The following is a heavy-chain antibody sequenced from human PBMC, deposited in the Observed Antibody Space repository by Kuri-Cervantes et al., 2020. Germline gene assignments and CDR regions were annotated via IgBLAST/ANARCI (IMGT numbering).Heavy chain of an antibody. CDR1: GGSFSGYY. J-gene: IGHJ4*02. CDR3: ARGGFDLLSLHFDY. V-gene: IGHV4-34*01. Sequence: SETLSLTCAVYGGSFSGYYWSWIRQPPGKGLEWIGEINHSGSTNYNPSLKSRVTMSVDTSKNQFSLKLSSVTAADTAVYYCARGGFDLLSLHFDYWGQGTLVTVSS. D-gene: IGHD3-10*01. CDR2: INHSGST.